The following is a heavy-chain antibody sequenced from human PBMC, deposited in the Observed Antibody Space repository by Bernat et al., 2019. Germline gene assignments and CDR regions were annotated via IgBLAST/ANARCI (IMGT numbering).Heavy chain of an antibody. D-gene: IGHD6-25*01. V-gene: IGHV3-66*01. Sequence: EVQLVESGGGLVQPGGSLRLSCAASGFTVSSNYMSWVRQAPGKGLEWVSVIYSGGSTYYADSVKGRFTISRDNSKNTLYLQMNSLRAEDTAVYYCARESPNGSYYYYYMDVWGKGTTVTVSS. J-gene: IGHJ6*03. CDR3: ARESPNGSYYYYYMDV. CDR1: GFTVSSNY. CDR2: IYSGGST.